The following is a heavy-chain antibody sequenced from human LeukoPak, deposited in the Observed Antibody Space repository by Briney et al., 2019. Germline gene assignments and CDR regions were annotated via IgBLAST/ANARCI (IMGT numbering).Heavy chain of an antibody. Sequence: PSETLSLTCSLSGGSISNYYWSWIRQPPAKGLEGIGYIYYSGSNKYNSSLKSRVSISIQTSNNQFSLKLSSVSAADTAVCYCTRSSSILTTTTFDYWGRGTLVTVSS. V-gene: IGHV4-59*01. CDR2: IYYSGSN. J-gene: IGHJ4*02. CDR3: TRSSSILTTTTFDY. D-gene: IGHD1-1*01. CDR1: GGSISNYY.